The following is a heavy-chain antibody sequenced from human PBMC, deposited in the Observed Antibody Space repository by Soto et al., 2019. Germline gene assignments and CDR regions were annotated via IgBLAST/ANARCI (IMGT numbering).Heavy chain of an antibody. CDR1: GFTFNSYA. Sequence: GGSLRLSCAASGFTFNSYAMSWVRQAPGKGLEWVSGISVSGGATYYADSVRDRLTISRDNSRNTLSLQMNSLRAEDTAVYYCVKYSGSESYVWNPLDYWGQGTLVTVSS. CDR2: ISVSGGAT. D-gene: IGHD3-10*01. J-gene: IGHJ4*02. V-gene: IGHV3-23*01. CDR3: VKYSGSESYVWNPLDY.